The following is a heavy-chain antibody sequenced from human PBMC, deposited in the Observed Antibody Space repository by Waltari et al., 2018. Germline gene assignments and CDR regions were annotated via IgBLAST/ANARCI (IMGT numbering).Heavy chain of an antibody. J-gene: IGHJ4*02. CDR1: GFTFSGNW. CDR3: VRHGFWNFDF. Sequence: EVQLVESGGGLVKPGGSLRLSCAGQGFTFSGNWMAWVRQAPGKGLEWVANIKEDGSKKNYVDSVEGRFTISRDNAKNSLYLQMNSLRADDTALYYCVRHGFWNFDFWGQGTLVTVSS. D-gene: IGHD3-3*01. V-gene: IGHV3-7*01. CDR2: IKEDGSKK.